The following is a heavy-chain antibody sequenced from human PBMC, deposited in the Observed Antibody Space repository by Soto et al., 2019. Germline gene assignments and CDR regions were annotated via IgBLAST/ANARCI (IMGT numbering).Heavy chain of an antibody. CDR1: GGSISSSNW. Sequence: KTSETLSLTCAVSGGSISSSNWWSWVRQPPGKGLEWIGEIYHSGSTNYNPSLKSRVTISVDKSKNQFSLKLSSVTAADTAVYYCARERKIAVAGRVIDYWGQGTLVTVSS. CDR3: ARERKIAVAGRVIDY. D-gene: IGHD6-19*01. V-gene: IGHV4-4*02. J-gene: IGHJ4*02. CDR2: IYHSGST.